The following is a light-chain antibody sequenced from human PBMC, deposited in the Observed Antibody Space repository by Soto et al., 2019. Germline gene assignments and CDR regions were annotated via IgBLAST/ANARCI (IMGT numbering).Light chain of an antibody. V-gene: IGKV1-5*03. CDR2: SAS. CDR3: QNYNPPIT. Sequence: DIVMTQSPSTLSASPGDRTTISCRASQSISSWLAWLQQKPGKAPRLLIYSASTIATGVPSRFSGSGSGTELSLTILRLEPYAFSTCYYQNYNPPITFGQGTQLEI. CDR1: QSISSW. J-gene: IGKJ5*01.